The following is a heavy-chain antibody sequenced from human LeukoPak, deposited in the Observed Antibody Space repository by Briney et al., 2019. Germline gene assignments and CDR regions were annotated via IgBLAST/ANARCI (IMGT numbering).Heavy chain of an antibody. CDR3: ARGRNYGSGSYYDY. CDR1: GYTFTSSG. V-gene: IGHV7-4-1*02. D-gene: IGHD3-10*01. Sequence: ASVKVSCKASGYTFTSSGISWVRQAPGQGLEWMGWINTNTGNPTYAQGFTGRFVFSLDTSVSTAYLQISSLKAGDTAVYYRARGRNYGSGSYYDYWGQGTLVTVSS. CDR2: INTNTGNP. J-gene: IGHJ4*02.